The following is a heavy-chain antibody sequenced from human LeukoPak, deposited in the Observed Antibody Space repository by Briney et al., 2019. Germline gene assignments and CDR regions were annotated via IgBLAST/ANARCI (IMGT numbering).Heavy chain of an antibody. J-gene: IGHJ4*02. CDR2: ISSSSSTI. CDR3: ARDSVSDYGGNSVYFDY. D-gene: IGHD4-23*01. Sequence: PGGSLRLSCAASGFTFSSYSMNWVRQAPGKGLEWVSYISSSSSTIYCADSVKGRFTISRDNAKNSLYLQMNSLRAEDTAVYYCARDSVSDYGGNSVYFDYWGQGTLVTVSS. V-gene: IGHV3-48*01. CDR1: GFTFSSYS.